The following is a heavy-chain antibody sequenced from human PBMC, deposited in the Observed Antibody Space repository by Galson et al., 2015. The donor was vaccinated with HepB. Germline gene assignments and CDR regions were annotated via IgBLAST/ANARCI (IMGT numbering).Heavy chain of an antibody. CDR2: IKPDGGEK. D-gene: IGHD3-22*01. CDR1: GLTFSNSW. J-gene: IGHJ5*02. CDR3: ARKTYYYEHSGKGWFGP. Sequence: SLRLSCAASGLTFSNSWMSWVRQPPGKGLELVANIKPDGGEKYYVDSVKGRFTVSRDNTKKSVYLQMNSLRAEDTAVYYRARKTYYYEHSGKGWFGPWGLGTLVTVSS. V-gene: IGHV3-7*05.